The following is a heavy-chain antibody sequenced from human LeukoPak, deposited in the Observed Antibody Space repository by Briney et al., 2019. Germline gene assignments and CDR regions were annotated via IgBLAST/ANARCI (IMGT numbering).Heavy chain of an antibody. CDR3: ARDWGDWNDVGIDY. V-gene: IGHV3-30*04. D-gene: IGHD1-1*01. CDR2: ISYDGSNK. Sequence: GGSLRLSCAASGFTFSSYAMHWVRQAPGKGLEWVAVISYDGSNKYYADSVKGRFTISRDNSKNTLYLQMNSLRAEDTAVYYCARDWGDWNDVGIDYWGQETLVTVSS. J-gene: IGHJ4*02. CDR1: GFTFSSYA.